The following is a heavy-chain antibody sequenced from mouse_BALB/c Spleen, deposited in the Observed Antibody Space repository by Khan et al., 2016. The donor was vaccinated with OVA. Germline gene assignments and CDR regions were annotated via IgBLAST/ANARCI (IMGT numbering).Heavy chain of an antibody. V-gene: IGHV3-2*02. D-gene: IGHD1-2*01. J-gene: IGHJ2*01. CDR1: GYSITSGYG. CDR3: ARTARIKY. Sequence: EAQPVESGPGLVKPSQSLSLTCTVTGYSITSGYGWNWIRQFPGNKLEWMGYISYSGSTNYNPSLKSRISITRDTSKNQFFLQLNSVTTEDTATYYCARTARIKYWGQGTTLTVSS. CDR2: ISYSGST.